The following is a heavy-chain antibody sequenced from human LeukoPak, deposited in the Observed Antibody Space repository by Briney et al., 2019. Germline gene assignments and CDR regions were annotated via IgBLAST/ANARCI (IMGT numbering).Heavy chain of an antibody. CDR2: IGGGDGST. CDR3: AKHVGYCSSASCYFDY. CDR1: GFTFTSFA. D-gene: IGHD2-2*01. Sequence: GGSLRLSCAASGFTFTSFAMCWVRQTPGKGLEWVSAIGGGDGSTYYADSVKGRFTISRDNSKNTLFLQMNSLRAEDTAVYYCAKHVGYCSSASCYFDYWGQGTLVTVAS. V-gene: IGHV3-23*01. J-gene: IGHJ4*02.